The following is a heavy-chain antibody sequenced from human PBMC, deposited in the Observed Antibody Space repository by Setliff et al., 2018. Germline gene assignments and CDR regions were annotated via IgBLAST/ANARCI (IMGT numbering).Heavy chain of an antibody. CDR2: IDPQKGGT. J-gene: IGHJ3*01. D-gene: IGHD3-16*01. CDR3: ARSRKRPQFGLAGDAFDV. Sequence: ASVKVSCKASGYTFTAYFIHWVRQAPGQGLEWMGWIDPQKGGTQPAQDFEGWVTLTRETSLSTAYLEVTRVRSVDTAMFYCARSRKRPQFGLAGDAFDVWGQGTMVTVSS. CDR1: GYTFTAYF. V-gene: IGHV1-2*04.